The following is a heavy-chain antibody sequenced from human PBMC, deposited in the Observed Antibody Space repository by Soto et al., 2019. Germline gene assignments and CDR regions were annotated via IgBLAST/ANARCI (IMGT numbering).Heavy chain of an antibody. Sequence: QLQLQESGPGLVKPSETLSLTCTVSGGSINSNSHYWGWIRQPPGKGLEWIGIIHHSGVTYYNPSLKSRLAITVDTSNNQFSLKVNSVTAADTDVYYCARHGRVVSSSLPDYWGQGTLVTVSS. CDR1: GGSINSNSHY. J-gene: IGHJ4*02. CDR3: ARHGRVVSSSLPDY. D-gene: IGHD2-15*01. CDR2: IHHSGVT. V-gene: IGHV4-39*01.